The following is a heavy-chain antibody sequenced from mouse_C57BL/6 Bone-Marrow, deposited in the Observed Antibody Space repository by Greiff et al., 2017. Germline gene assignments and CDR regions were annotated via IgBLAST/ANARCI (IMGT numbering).Heavy chain of an antibody. V-gene: IGHV1-64*01. CDR3: ARHPLYYSNYAFAY. D-gene: IGHD2-5*01. CDR2: FHPRSGST. J-gene: IGHJ3*01. Sequence: QVQLQQSGAELVKPGASVKLSCKASGYTFTSYWMHWVKQRPGQGLEWIGMFHPRSGSTNYNEKFKSKATLTVDKSSSTAYMQLSSLTSEDSAVYYCARHPLYYSNYAFAYWGQGTLVTVSA. CDR1: GYTFTSYW.